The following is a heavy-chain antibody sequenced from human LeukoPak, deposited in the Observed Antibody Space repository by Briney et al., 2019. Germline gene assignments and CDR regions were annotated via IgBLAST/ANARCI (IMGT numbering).Heavy chain of an antibody. V-gene: IGHV4-61*01. CDR3: ARATRYSGSYTDY. Sequence: ASETLSLTCTVSGGSISSGSYYWSWIRQPPGKGLEWIGYIYYSGSTNYNPSLKSRVTISVDTSKNQFSLKLSSVTAADTAVYYCARATRYSGSYTDYWGQGTLVTVSS. D-gene: IGHD1-26*01. CDR1: GGSISSGSYY. CDR2: IYYSGST. J-gene: IGHJ4*02.